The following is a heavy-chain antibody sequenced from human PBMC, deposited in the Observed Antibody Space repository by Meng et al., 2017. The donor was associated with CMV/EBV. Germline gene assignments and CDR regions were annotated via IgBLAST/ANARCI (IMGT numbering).Heavy chain of an antibody. V-gene: IGHV1-2*02. CDR3: ARVALRHDFWSGYYSSYYFDY. CDR1: GYY. Sequence: GYYMHWVRQAPGQGLEWMGWINPSSGGTNYAQKFQGRVTMTRGTSISTAYMELSRLRSDDTAVYYCARVALRHDFWSGYYSSYYFDYWGQGTLVTVSS. J-gene: IGHJ4*02. D-gene: IGHD3-3*01. CDR2: INPSSGGT.